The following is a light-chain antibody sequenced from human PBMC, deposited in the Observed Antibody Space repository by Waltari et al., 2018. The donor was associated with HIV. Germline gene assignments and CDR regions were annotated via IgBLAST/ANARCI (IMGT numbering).Light chain of an antibody. V-gene: IGLV1-51*01. J-gene: IGLJ3*02. CDR3: GTWDSSLSVWV. CDR2: DSS. CDR1: SSPIGNDY. Sequence: QSVLTQPPSVSAAPGQTVTISCSGSSSPIGNDYVSWYQQFPGAAPKLLIYDSSKRPSGIPDRFSGSKSGTSATLGITGLKTGDEADYYCGTWDSSLSVWVFGGGTKLTVL.